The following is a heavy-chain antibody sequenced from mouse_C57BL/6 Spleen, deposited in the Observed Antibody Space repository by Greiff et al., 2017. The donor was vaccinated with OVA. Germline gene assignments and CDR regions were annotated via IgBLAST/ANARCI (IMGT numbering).Heavy chain of an antibody. V-gene: IGHV1-52*01. J-gene: IGHJ2*01. CDR2: IDPSDSDT. CDR3: ARGTLGIDD. D-gene: IGHD3-3*01. Sequence: VQLQQPGAELVRPGSSVKLSCKASGYTFTSYWMHWVKQRPIPGLEWIGNIDPSDSDTHYTQKFKDKATLTVDKSSSTAYMQLSSLTSEDSAVYYCARGTLGIDDWGQGTTLTVSS. CDR1: GYTFTSYW.